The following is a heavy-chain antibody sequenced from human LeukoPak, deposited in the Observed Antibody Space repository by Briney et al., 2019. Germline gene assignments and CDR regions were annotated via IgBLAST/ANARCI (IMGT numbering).Heavy chain of an antibody. CDR2: ISGSGNNT. Sequence: GGSLRLSCAASGFTFSSYAMSRVRQAPGKGLEWVSGISGSGNNTYYADSVKGRFTISRDNSKNTLYVQVNSLGTEDTAAYYCAKGSYYDSSGSFYFDYWGQGTLVTVSS. CDR3: AKGSYYDSSGSFYFDY. V-gene: IGHV3-23*01. CDR1: GFTFSSYA. J-gene: IGHJ4*02. D-gene: IGHD3-22*01.